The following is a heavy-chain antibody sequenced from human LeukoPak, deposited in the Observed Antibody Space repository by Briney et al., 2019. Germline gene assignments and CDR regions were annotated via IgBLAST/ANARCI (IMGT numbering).Heavy chain of an antibody. CDR1: AFTFSSYW. V-gene: IGHV3-7*04. J-gene: IGHJ5*02. Sequence: GGSLRLSCAASAFTFSSYWMSWVRQAPGKGLEWVATIREDGGEKYSVDSVKGRFTISRDNAKNSLYLQMNSLRAEDTAVYYCARGMTVAANWFDPWGQGTLVTVSS. CDR3: ARGMTVAANWFDP. D-gene: IGHD6-19*01. CDR2: IREDGGEK.